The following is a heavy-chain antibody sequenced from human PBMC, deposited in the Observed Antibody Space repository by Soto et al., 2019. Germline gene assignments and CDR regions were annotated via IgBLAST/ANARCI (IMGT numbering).Heavy chain of an antibody. Sequence: PSETLSLTCTVSGGSNSTYYWSWIRQPPGKGLEWIGYIYYSGSTNYNPSLKSRVTISVDTSKNQFSLKLSSVTAADTAVYYCARHGGPARSLVYWCQGTLVTVSS. CDR3: ARHGGPARSLVY. V-gene: IGHV4-59*01. CDR1: GGSNSTYY. D-gene: IGHD2-2*01. J-gene: IGHJ4*02. CDR2: IYYSGST.